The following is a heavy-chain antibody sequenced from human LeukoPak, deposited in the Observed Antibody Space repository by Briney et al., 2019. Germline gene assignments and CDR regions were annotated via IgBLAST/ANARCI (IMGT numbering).Heavy chain of an antibody. V-gene: IGHV3-21*01. D-gene: IGHD6-19*01. CDR2: ISSSSSYI. CDR3: AKRGDGGAWYDY. CDR1: GFTFSSYS. J-gene: IGHJ4*02. Sequence: GGSLRLSCAASGFTFSSYSMNWVRQAPGKGLEWVSSISSSSSYIYYADSVKGRFTISRDNAKNSLYLQMNSLRAEDTAVYYCAKRGDGGAWYDYWGQGTLVIVSS.